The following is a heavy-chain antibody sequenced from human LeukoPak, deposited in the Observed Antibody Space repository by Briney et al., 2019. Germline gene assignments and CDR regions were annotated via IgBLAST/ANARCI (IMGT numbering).Heavy chain of an antibody. V-gene: IGHV4-59*08. CDR2: IYYSGST. J-gene: IGHJ4*02. D-gene: IGHD1-26*01. Sequence: PSETLSLTCTVSGGSISSYYWSWIRQPPGKGLEWIGYIYYSGSTNYNPSLRSRVTIAIDTSKSQFSLKLTSVTAADTAVYYCARQSFAPFQVGPETPIESWGQGTLVIVSS. CDR1: GGSISSYY. CDR3: ARQSFAPFQVGPETPIES.